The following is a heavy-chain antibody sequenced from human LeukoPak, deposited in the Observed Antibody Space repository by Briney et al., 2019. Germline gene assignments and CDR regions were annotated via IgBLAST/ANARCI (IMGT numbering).Heavy chain of an antibody. CDR2: IYTSGST. CDR3: ARGKVRSGSTSLLPNDAFDI. CDR1: GGSISSYY. D-gene: IGHD2-2*01. J-gene: IGHJ3*02. Sequence: SETLSLTCTVSGGSISSYYWSWIRQPAGKGLEWIGRIYTSGSTYYNPSLKSRVTISVDTSKNQFSLKLSSVTAADTAVYYCARGKVRSGSTSLLPNDAFDIWGQGTMVTVSS. V-gene: IGHV4-4*07.